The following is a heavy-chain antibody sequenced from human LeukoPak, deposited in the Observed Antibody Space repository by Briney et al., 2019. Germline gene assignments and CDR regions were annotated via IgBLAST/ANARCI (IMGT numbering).Heavy chain of an antibody. CDR1: GGSFSGYY. V-gene: IGHV4-34*01. CDR3: ARGHGRSSSWYLPYSCWFDP. CDR2: INHSGST. J-gene: IGHJ5*02. D-gene: IGHD6-13*01. Sequence: SETLPLTCAVYGGSFSGYYWSWIRQPPGKGLEWIGEINHSGSTNYNPSLKSRVTISVDTSKNQFSLKLSSVTAADTAVYYCARGHGRSSSWYLPYSCWFDPWGQGTLVTVSS.